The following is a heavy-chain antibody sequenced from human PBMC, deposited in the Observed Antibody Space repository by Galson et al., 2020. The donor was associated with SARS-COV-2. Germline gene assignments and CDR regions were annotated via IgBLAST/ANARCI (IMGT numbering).Heavy chain of an antibody. CDR1: GGSISSGCSF. Sequence: SETLSLTCTVSGGSISSGCSFWIWFRQHPGEGLEWIGYIFPTGSTYYNPSPTRPVTIPLDPSQNQFSLTLTSVTAADTAVYYCARGFYGSGLDSWGQGSLVRVSS. V-gene: IGHV4-31*01. CDR2: IFPTGST. CDR3: ARGFYGSGLDS. J-gene: IGHJ4*02. D-gene: IGHD3-10*01.